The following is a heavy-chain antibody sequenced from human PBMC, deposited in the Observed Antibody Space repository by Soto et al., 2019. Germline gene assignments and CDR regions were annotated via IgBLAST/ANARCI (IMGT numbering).Heavy chain of an antibody. CDR1: GFTFSSYS. CDR3: ARVHGDYADAFDI. Sequence: GGSLRLSCAASGFTFSSYSMNWVRQAPGKGLEWVSYISSSSSTIYYADSVKGRFTISRDNAKNSLYLQMNSLRAEDTAVYYCARVHGDYADAFDIWGQGTMVTVSS. V-gene: IGHV3-48*01. D-gene: IGHD4-17*01. CDR2: ISSSSSTI. J-gene: IGHJ3*02.